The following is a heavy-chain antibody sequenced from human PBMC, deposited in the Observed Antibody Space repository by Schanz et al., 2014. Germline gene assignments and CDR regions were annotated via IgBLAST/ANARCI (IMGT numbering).Heavy chain of an antibody. CDR3: ARDGDFDY. Sequence: QVQLVESGGGVGQPGRSLRLSCAASGFTFSSYGMHWVRQAPGTGLEWVAIIWYDGSNKYYADSVKGRFTISRDNSKNTLLLQMSSLRAEDTAVYYCARDGDFDYWGQGTLVTVSS. CDR2: IWYDGSNK. V-gene: IGHV3-33*01. J-gene: IGHJ4*02. CDR1: GFTFSSYG.